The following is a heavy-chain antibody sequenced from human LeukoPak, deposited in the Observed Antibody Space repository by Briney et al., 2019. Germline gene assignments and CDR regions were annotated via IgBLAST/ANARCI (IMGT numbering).Heavy chain of an antibody. V-gene: IGHV4-39*07. D-gene: IGHD3-9*01. CDR3: ARDGDDSGYSYMDV. Sequence: PSETLSLTCTVSGGSISSSSYYWGWIRQPPGKGLEWIGSIYYSGSTYYNPSLKSRVTISVDTSKNQFSLKLSSVTAADTAVYYCARDGDDSGYSYMDVWGKGTTVTVSS. J-gene: IGHJ6*03. CDR2: IYYSGST. CDR1: GGSISSSSYY.